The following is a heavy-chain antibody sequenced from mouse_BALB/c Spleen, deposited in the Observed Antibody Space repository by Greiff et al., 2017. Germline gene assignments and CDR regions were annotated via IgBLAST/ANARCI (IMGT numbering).Heavy chain of an antibody. J-gene: IGHJ3*01. Sequence: VQLQQSGAELVRPGALVKLSCKASGFNIKDYYMHWVKQRPEQGLEWIGWIDPENGNTIYDPKFQGKASITADTSSNTAYLQLSSLTSEDTAVYYCANGDGPFAYWGQGTLVTVSA. D-gene: IGHD4-1*01. CDR1: GFNIKDYY. V-gene: IGHV14-1*02. CDR3: ANGDGPFAY. CDR2: IDPENGNT.